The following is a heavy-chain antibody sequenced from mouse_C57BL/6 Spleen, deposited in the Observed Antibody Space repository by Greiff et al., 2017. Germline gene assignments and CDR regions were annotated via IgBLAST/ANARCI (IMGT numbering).Heavy chain of an antibody. J-gene: IGHJ2*01. Sequence: VQLQQSGAELVKPGASVKLSCKASGYTFTSYWMHWVKQRTGQGLEWIGMIHPNSGSTNYNEKFKSKATLTVDKSSSTAYMQLSSLTSEDSAVYYCARSQLGRGAYYFDYWGQGTTLTVSS. D-gene: IGHD4-1*02. CDR2: IHPNSGST. V-gene: IGHV1-64*01. CDR3: ARSQLGRGAYYFDY. CDR1: GYTFTSYW.